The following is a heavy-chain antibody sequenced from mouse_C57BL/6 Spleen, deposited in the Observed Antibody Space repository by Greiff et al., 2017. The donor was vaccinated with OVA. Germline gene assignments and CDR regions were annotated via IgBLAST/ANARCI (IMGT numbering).Heavy chain of an antibody. Sequence: VQLQQSDAELVKPGASVKISCKVSGYTFTDHTIHWMKQRPEQGLEWIGYIYPRDGSTKYNEKFKGKATLTADRSSSTAYMQLNSLTSEDSAVYFCARTPLYYYGSSYEYFDVWGTGTTVTVSS. CDR2: IYPRDGST. CDR3: ARTPLYYYGSSYEYFDV. V-gene: IGHV1-78*01. J-gene: IGHJ1*03. D-gene: IGHD1-1*01. CDR1: GYTFTDHT.